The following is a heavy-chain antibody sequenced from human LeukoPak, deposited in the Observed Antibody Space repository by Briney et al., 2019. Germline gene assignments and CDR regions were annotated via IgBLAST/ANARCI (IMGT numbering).Heavy chain of an antibody. CDR1: GYSLSSGYY. V-gene: IGHV4-38-2*02. CDR3: ARGGGGSYYYYYYYMDV. Sequence: SETLSLTCTVSGYSLSSGYYWGWIRPPPGKGLEWIGSIYHSGSTYYNPSLKSRVTISVDTSKNQFSLKLSSVTAADTAVYYCARGGGGSYYYYYYYMDVWGKGTTVTVSS. J-gene: IGHJ6*03. CDR2: IYHSGST. D-gene: IGHD1-26*01.